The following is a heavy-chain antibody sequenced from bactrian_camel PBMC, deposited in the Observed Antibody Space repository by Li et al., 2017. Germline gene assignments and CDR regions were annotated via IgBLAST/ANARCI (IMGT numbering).Heavy chain of an antibody. CDR3: AGQWGPTGLAFPPEEADFTY. J-gene: IGHJ6*01. V-gene: IGHV3S60*01. CDR2: RRYARGDT. D-gene: IGHD1*01. Sequence: VQLVESGGGSAQPGGSLMLSCKITGDTTQKLYMAWFRQVAGKAREGIARRYARGDTYYLDAVKGRFTISQDKAKTTVFLQMMSLKPGDTATYYCAGQWGPTGLAFPPEEADFTYWGQGTQVTVS. CDR1: GDTTQKLY.